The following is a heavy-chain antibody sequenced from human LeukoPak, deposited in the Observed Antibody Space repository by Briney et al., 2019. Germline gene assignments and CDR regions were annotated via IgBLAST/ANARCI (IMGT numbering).Heavy chain of an antibody. D-gene: IGHD6-6*01. V-gene: IGHV1-69*01. CDR2: IIPIFGTA. CDR3: ASTYSSSLYYFDY. Sequence: SVKVFCKASGGTFSSYAISWVRQAPGQGLEWMGGIIPIFGTANYAQKFQGRVTITADESTSTAYMELSSLRSEDTAVYYCASTYSSSLYYFDYWGQGTLVTVSS. CDR1: GGTFSSYA. J-gene: IGHJ4*02.